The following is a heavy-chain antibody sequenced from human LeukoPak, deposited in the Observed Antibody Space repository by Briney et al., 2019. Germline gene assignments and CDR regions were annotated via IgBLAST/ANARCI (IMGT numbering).Heavy chain of an antibody. CDR2: INPNSGGT. V-gene: IGHV1-2*02. D-gene: IGHD1-26*01. J-gene: IGHJ4*02. CDR3: ARGGYSGTEKPNDY. Sequence: ASVKVSCKASGYTFTRYYIHWVRQAPGQGLEWMGWINPNSGGTYYTQKFQGRVTMTRDTSISTAYMELSSLRSDDTAVYYCARGGYSGTEKPNDYWGQGTLVTVSP. CDR1: GYTFTRYY.